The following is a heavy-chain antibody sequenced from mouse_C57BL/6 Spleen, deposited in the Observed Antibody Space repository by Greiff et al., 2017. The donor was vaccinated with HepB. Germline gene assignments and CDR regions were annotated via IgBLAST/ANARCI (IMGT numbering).Heavy chain of an antibody. J-gene: IGHJ3*01. V-gene: IGHV1-7*01. CDR1: GYTFTSYW. CDR2: INLSSGYT. D-gene: IGHD1-1*01. CDR3: ARNYCGSSWDAY. Sequence: VKLQESGAELAKPGASVKLSCKASGYTFTSYWMHWVKQSPGQGLEWIGYINLSSGYTKYNQIFKDKATLTADKSSSTAYMQLGSLTYEDSAVYYCARNYCGSSWDAYWGEGTLVTVSA.